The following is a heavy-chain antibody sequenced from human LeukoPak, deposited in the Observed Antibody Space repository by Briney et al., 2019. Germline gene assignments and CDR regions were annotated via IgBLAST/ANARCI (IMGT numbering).Heavy chain of an antibody. J-gene: IGHJ4*02. CDR3: ARGGDIVGATRYYFDY. CDR1: GYTFTGYY. Sequence: GASVKVSCKASGYTFTGYYMHWVRQAPGQGLEWMGWINPNSGGTNYEQKFRGRVTMTRDTSISTAYMELSRLRSDDTAVYYCARGGDIVGATRYYFDYWGQGTLVTVSS. V-gene: IGHV1-2*02. D-gene: IGHD1-26*01. CDR2: INPNSGGT.